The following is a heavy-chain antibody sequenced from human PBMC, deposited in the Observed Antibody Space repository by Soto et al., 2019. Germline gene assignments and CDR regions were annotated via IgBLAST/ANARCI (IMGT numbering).Heavy chain of an antibody. D-gene: IGHD5-18*01. V-gene: IGHV3-30*18. J-gene: IGHJ6*02. CDR1: GFTFRGYG. Sequence: HPGGSLRLSCAASGFTFRGYGMHWVRQAPGRGLEWVVLISYDGSIKYYADSVRGRFTISRDNSKNTLYLQMNSLRAEDTAVYYCANSEYSRYKNIDVWGQGTTVTVSS. CDR2: ISYDGSIK. CDR3: ANSEYSRYKNIDV.